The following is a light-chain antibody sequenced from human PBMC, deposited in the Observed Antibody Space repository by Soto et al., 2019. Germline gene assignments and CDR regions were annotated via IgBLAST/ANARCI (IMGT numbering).Light chain of an antibody. J-gene: IGKJ4*01. Sequence: EVVLTQSPATLSMSPGERATLSCRASQSVSNFLAWYQQRPGQAPRLLIYAASNRATGIPARFSGSGSGTDFTLTISSLEPEDFAVYYCQQRSDWPPLTFGGGTKVEMK. CDR2: AAS. CDR1: QSVSNF. CDR3: QQRSDWPPLT. V-gene: IGKV3-11*01.